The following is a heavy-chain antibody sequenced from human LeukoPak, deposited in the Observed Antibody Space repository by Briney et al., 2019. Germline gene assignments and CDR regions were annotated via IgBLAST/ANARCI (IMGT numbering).Heavy chain of an antibody. CDR1: GFTFSSYA. J-gene: IGHJ4*02. CDR2: ISYDGSNK. CDR3: ASSRPEYYYGSGGPNDY. V-gene: IGHV3-30-3*01. D-gene: IGHD3-10*01. Sequence: GGSLRLSCAASGFTFSSYAMHWVRQAPGKGLEWVAVISYDGSNKYYADSVKGRFTISRDNSKNTLYLQMNSLRAEDTAVYYCASSRPEYYYGSGGPNDYWGQGTLVTVSS.